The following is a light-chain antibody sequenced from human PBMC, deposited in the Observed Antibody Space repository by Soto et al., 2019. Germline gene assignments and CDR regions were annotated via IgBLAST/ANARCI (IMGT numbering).Light chain of an antibody. Sequence: QSVLAQPASVSGSPGQSLTISCTGTSSEVGNYKYVSWYQQHPGKAPKLMIYEVSNRPSGVSNRFSGSKSGNTASLTISGLQAEDETDYYCFSYTSSGTYVFGTGTKVTVL. CDR1: SSEVGNYKY. CDR2: EVS. J-gene: IGLJ1*01. CDR3: FSYTSSGTYV. V-gene: IGLV2-14*01.